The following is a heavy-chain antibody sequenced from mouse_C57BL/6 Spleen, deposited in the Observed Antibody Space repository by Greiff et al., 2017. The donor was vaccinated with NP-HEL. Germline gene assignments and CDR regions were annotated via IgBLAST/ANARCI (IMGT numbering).Heavy chain of an antibody. Sequence: EVQLVESGGDLVKPGGSLKLSCAASGFTFSSYGMSWVRQTPDKRLEWVATISSGGSNTYYPDSVKGRFTISKDNATNTLYLQMSSLKYEDTAMYYCGRRTGTRYFDVWGTGTTVTVSA. CDR1: GFTFSSYG. CDR2: ISSGGSNT. D-gene: IGHD4-1*01. J-gene: IGHJ1*03. CDR3: GRRTGTRYFDV. V-gene: IGHV5-6*01.